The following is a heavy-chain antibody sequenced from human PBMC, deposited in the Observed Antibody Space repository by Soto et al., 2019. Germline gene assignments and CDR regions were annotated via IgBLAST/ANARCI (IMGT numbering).Heavy chain of an antibody. J-gene: IGHJ6*03. CDR1: GYSFTIYG. CDR3: VRYSSVPLIHPDFYYYMDV. Sequence: ASVKVSCKASGYSFTIYGITWVRQAPGQGLEWMGWISARTANTNYAEEFQGRVTMTTDTSTNTAYMELRSLRSDNTAVYYCVRYSSVPLIHPDFYYYMDVWAEGTTVTVSS. V-gene: IGHV1-18*01. D-gene: IGHD2-15*01. CDR2: ISARTANT.